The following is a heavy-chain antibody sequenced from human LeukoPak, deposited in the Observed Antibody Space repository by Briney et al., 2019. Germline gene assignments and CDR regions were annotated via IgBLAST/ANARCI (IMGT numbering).Heavy chain of an antibody. Sequence: GAAVKVSCKASGYTFPNFGITWVRHAPGQGLEWMGWISPNSGNTKSAQKFQGRVTMTTDTSTSTAYMELRSLRSDDTAVYYCARSSYCGGDCYSGNGSDYYMDVWGKGTTVTVSS. CDR1: GYTFPNFG. CDR3: ARSSYCGGDCYSGNGSDYYMDV. J-gene: IGHJ6*03. D-gene: IGHD2-21*02. CDR2: ISPNSGNT. V-gene: IGHV1-18*01.